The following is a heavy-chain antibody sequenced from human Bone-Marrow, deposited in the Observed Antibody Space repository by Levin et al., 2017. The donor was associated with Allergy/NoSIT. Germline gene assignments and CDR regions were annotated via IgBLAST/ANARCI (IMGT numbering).Heavy chain of an antibody. D-gene: IGHD7-27*01. J-gene: IGHJ3*02. Sequence: GGSLRLSCAASGFIFSNYWMTWVRQAPGKGLEWVANMNEDGSKRYYLDSVRFTISRDNAKNSVFLEMNSLRPEDTAVYFCARDSSDSSTNWHDALDIWGQGTMVTVSS. CDR2: MNEDGSKR. V-gene: IGHV3-7*04. CDR3: ARDSSDSSTNWHDALDI. CDR1: GFIFSNYW.